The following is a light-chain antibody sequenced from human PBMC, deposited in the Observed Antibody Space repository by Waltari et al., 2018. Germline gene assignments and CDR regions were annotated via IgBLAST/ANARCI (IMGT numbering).Light chain of an antibody. CDR2: GAS. V-gene: IGKV1-8*01. CDR3: QQCYSYPRT. CDR1: QSISSY. J-gene: IGKJ1*01. Sequence: IRMTQSPSSFPASTGHRVTITCRASQSISSYLAWYQQKPGKAPNLLIYGASTLQSGVPSRFSGSGSGTEFTLTISGLQSEDFATYYCQQCYSYPRTFGQGTKVEIK.